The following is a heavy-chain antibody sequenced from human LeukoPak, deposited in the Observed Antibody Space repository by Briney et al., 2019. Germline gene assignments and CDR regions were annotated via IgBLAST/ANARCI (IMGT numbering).Heavy chain of an antibody. J-gene: IGHJ4*02. Sequence: LRLSCAASGFTVSSNYMSWVRQPPGKGLDWIGYIYYSGSTYYNPSLKSRVTISVDTSKNQFSLKLSSVTAADTAVYYCARAPRVRGVIYYFDYWGQGTLVTVSS. CDR1: GFTVSSNY. CDR3: ARAPRVRGVIYYFDY. V-gene: IGHV4-30-4*08. CDR2: IYYSGST. D-gene: IGHD3-10*01.